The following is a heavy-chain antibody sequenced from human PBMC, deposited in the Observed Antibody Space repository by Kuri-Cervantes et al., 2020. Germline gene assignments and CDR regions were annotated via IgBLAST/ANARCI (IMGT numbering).Heavy chain of an antibody. V-gene: IGHV3-21*03. CDR2: ISSSSSYI. J-gene: IGHJ3*02. D-gene: IGHD1-7*01. Sequence: GGSLRLSCAASGFTFSSYSMNWVRQAPGKGLEWVSSISSSSSYIYYADSVKGRFTISRDNAKNSLYLQMNSLRAEDTAVYYCARDQGGTTALEDAFDIWGQGTMVTVSS. CDR1: GFTFSSYS. CDR3: ARDQGGTTALEDAFDI.